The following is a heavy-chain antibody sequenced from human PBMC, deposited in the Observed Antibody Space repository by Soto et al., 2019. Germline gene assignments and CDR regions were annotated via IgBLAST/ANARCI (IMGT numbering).Heavy chain of an antibody. D-gene: IGHD3-10*01. CDR2: IYYSGST. CDR3: ARGRGPGTEGWPWFDP. CDR1: GGSVSSGSYY. V-gene: IGHV4-61*01. J-gene: IGHJ5*02. Sequence: QVQLQESGPGLVKPSETLSLTCTVSGGSVSSGSYYWSWIRQPPGKGLEWIGYIYYSGSTNYNPSLTRRVTISVDTSKNQVSLKLSAVTAADTAVYSCARGRGPGTEGWPWFDPWGQGTLVTVSS.